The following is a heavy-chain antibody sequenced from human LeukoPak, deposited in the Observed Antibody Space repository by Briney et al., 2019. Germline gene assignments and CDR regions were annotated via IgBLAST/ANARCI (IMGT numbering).Heavy chain of an antibody. CDR1: GGSFSGYY. J-gene: IGHJ4*02. V-gene: IGHV4-34*01. Sequence: SETLSLTCAVYGGSFSGYYWSWIRQPPGKGLEWIGEINHSGSTNYNPSLKSRVTISVDTSKNQFSLKLSSVTAADTAVYYYARGGGYDSLDYWGQGTLVTVSS. CDR2: INHSGST. CDR3: ARGGGYDSLDY. D-gene: IGHD5-12*01.